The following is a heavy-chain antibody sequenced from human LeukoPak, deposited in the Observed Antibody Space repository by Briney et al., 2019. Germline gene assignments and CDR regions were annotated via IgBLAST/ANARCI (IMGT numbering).Heavy chain of an antibody. J-gene: IGHJ4*02. V-gene: IGHV3-30*18. CDR2: ISYDGSNK. CDR1: GFTFSSYG. Sequence: GRSLRLSCAASGFTFSSYGMHWVRQAPGKGLEWVAVISYDGSNKYYADSVKGRFTISRDNSKNTLYLQMNSLRAEDTAVYYCAKDSQPAPFDYWGQGTLVTVSS. CDR3: AKDSQPAPFDY. D-gene: IGHD2-2*01.